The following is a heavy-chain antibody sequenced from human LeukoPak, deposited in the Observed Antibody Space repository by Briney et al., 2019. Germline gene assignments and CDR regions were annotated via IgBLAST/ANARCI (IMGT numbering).Heavy chain of an antibody. D-gene: IGHD1-1*01. CDR2: INHSGST. CDR3: ARAPSRYNWNDEFRY. V-gene: IGHV4-34*01. J-gene: IGHJ4*02. Sequence: SETLSLTCAVYGGSFSGYYWSWIRQPPGKGLEWIGEINHSGSTNYNPSLKTRVTISVDTSKNQFSLKLSSVTAADTAVYYCARAPSRYNWNDEFRYWGQGTLVTVSS. CDR1: GGSFSGYY.